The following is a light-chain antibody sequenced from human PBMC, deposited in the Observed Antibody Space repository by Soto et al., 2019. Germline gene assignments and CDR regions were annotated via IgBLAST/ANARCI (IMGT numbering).Light chain of an antibody. CDR2: STS. CDR3: QQSYTMPYV. Sequence: DIQMTQSPSSLSASVGDRVTITCRASQSIINYLNWYQQKPGKAPKLLIYSTSSLQSGVPSRFSGRGSGTDFTLTIISLQPEDYATYFCQQSYTMPYVFGPGTKVEIK. V-gene: IGKV1-39*01. CDR1: QSIINY. J-gene: IGKJ2*01.